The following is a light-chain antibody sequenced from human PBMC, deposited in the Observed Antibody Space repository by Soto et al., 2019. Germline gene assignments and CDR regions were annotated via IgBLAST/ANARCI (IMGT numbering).Light chain of an antibody. J-gene: IGKJ1*01. V-gene: IGKV1-5*03. CDR3: QQYNSYSRT. CDR2: KAS. CDR1: QSIGTW. Sequence: DIQMTQSPSTLSASVGDRVTITCRASQSIGTWLAWYQQKPGKAPKLLIYKASNLEGGVPSRFSGSGSGTEFTITINSLQPDDFATYYCQQYNSYSRTFGQGTKVDIK.